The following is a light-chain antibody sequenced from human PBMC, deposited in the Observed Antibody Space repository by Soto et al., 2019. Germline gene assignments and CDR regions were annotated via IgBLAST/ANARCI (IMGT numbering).Light chain of an antibody. CDR2: RSD. J-gene: IGLJ2*01. Sequence: QAVVTQSPSASGTPGQRVIIACSGSSSNIGSNHVNWYRHLPGAAPKLLIFRSDQRPSGVPDRFSGSKSGTTASLAISGLQSGDDADYYCAAWDDSRYGVVFGGGTKVTVL. CDR3: AAWDDSRYGVV. V-gene: IGLV1-44*01. CDR1: SSNIGSNH.